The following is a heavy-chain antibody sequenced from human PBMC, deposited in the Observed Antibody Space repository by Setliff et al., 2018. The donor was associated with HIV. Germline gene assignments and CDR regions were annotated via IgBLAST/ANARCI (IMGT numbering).Heavy chain of an antibody. Sequence: ASVKVSCKASGFTFTDSAVQWVRQTRGQRLEWIGWIVVGRGNTNYAQQFQGRVTITRDMSTSTAYMELSSLRSEDTAVYYCVVDPSISMVRGLILGSTFDIWGQGTMVTVSS. CDR2: IVVGRGNT. CDR1: GFTFTDSA. D-gene: IGHD3-10*01. J-gene: IGHJ3*02. CDR3: VVDPSISMVRGLILGSTFDI. V-gene: IGHV1-58*01.